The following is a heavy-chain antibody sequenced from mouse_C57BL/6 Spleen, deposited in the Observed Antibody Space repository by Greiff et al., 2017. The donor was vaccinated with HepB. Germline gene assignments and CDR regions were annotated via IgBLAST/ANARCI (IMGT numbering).Heavy chain of an antibody. V-gene: IGHV14-1*01. Sequence: VQLKESGAELVRPGASVKLSCTASGFNIKDYYMHWVKQRPEQGLEWIGRIDPEDGDTEYAPKFQGKATMTADTSSNTAYLQLSSLTSEDTAVYYCTLIYYGYDEGFAYWGQGTLVTVSA. D-gene: IGHD2-2*01. CDR3: TLIYYGYDEGFAY. CDR1: GFNIKDYY. J-gene: IGHJ3*01. CDR2: IDPEDGDT.